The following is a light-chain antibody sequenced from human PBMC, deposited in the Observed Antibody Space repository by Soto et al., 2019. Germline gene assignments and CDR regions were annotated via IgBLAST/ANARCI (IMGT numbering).Light chain of an antibody. CDR1: QSVSSSY. J-gene: IGKJ5*01. CDR3: QQYGSSPPIT. CDR2: GAS. Sequence: EIVLTQSPGTLSLSPGERATLSCRASQSVSSSYLVWYQQKPGQAPRLLISGASSRATGIPDRFSGSGSGTDFTLTISRREPEDFAVYYCQQYGSSPPITFGQGTRLEIK. V-gene: IGKV3-20*01.